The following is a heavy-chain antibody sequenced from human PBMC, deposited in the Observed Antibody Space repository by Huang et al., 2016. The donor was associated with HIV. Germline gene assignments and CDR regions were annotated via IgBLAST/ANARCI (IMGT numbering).Heavy chain of an antibody. J-gene: IGHJ6*03. CDR3: ARDLWLRDLYYYYYMDV. CDR2: ISYDGSNK. Sequence: QVQLVESGGGVVQPGRSLRLSCAASRFTFSNYAMHGVRQAPGKGLEWVAFISYDGSNKYYADSVKGRFTISRDNSKNTLYLQMNSLRAEDTAVYYCARDLWLRDLYYYYYMDVWGKGTTVTVSS. D-gene: IGHD5-12*01. V-gene: IGHV3-30-3*01. CDR1: RFTFSNYA.